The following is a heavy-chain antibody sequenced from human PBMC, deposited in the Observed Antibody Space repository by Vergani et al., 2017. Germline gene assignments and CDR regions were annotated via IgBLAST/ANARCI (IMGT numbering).Heavy chain of an antibody. CDR1: GYSIRSGCY. J-gene: IGHJ4*02. Sequence: QVRLHESGPGLVKPSETLYLSCDVSGYSIRSGCYWGWMRQSPGRGLEWIGTFYYGRGTYYNPSLKSRASMSVDTSKNQFSLKLNSVTAADRAVYYCASRPTQCRRTSCLGPPFDFWGPGILVTVS. V-gene: IGHV4-38-2*01. CDR2: FYYGRGT. D-gene: IGHD2-2*01. CDR3: ASRPTQCRRTSCLGPPFDF.